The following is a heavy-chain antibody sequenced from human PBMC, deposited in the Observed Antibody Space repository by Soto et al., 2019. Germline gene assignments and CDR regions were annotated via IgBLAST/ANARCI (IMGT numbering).Heavy chain of an antibody. Sequence: SETLSLTCTVSGGSISTGTYYWGWIRQPPGKGLEWIGNIYFSGRTHYTPSLKSRVTISVDTSKSQFSLKLSSVTATDTALYYCARHEGATDGFFDYWGQGSVVTVSS. V-gene: IGHV4-39*01. D-gene: IGHD5-12*01. J-gene: IGHJ4*02. CDR2: IYFSGRT. CDR3: ARHEGATDGFFDY. CDR1: GGSISTGTYY.